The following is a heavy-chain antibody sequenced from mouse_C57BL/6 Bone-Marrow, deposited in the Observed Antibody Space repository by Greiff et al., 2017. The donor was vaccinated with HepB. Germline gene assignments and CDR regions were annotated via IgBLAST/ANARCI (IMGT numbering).Heavy chain of an antibody. D-gene: IGHD1-1*01. CDR1: GYTFTSYW. Sequence: QVQLQQPGAELVKPGASVKLSCKASGYTFTSYWMHWVKQRPGQGLEWIGMIHPNSGSTNYNEKFKSKATLTVDKSSSTAYMQLSSLTSEDSAVYYCARWGTTVVAWDYFDYWGQGTTLTVSS. V-gene: IGHV1-64*01. CDR3: ARWGTTVVAWDYFDY. J-gene: IGHJ2*01. CDR2: IHPNSGST.